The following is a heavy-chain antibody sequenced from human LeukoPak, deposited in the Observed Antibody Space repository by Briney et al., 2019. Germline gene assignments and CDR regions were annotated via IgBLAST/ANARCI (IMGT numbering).Heavy chain of an antibody. V-gene: IGHV4-59*08. J-gene: IGHJ6*02. CDR2: IYYSGST. CDR3: ARHHPSYYYYYYGMDV. Sequence: SETLSLTCTVSGGSISRYYWSWIRQPPGKGLEWIGYIYYSGSTNYNPSLKSRVTISVDTSKNQFSLKLSSVTAADTAVYYCARHHPSYYYYYYGMDVWGQGTTVTVSS. D-gene: IGHD2-15*01. CDR1: GGSISRYY.